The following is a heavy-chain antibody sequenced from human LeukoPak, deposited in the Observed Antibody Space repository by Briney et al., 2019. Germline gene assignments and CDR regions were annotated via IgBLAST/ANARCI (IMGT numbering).Heavy chain of an antibody. D-gene: IGHD1-1*01. Sequence: ASVKVSCKASGGTFSSYAISWVRQAPGQGLEWMGGIIPIFGTANYAQKFQGRVTITTDESTSTAYMELSSLRSEDTAAYYCARVRGYIRLYNWFDPWGQGTLVTVSS. CDR3: ARVRGYIRLYNWFDP. V-gene: IGHV1-69*05. CDR2: IIPIFGTA. J-gene: IGHJ5*02. CDR1: GGTFSSYA.